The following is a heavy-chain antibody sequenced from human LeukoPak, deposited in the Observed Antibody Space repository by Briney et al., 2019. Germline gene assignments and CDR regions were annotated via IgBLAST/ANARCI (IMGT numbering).Heavy chain of an antibody. CDR2: ISGSGGST. D-gene: IGHD2-2*02. CDR1: GFTFSSYA. V-gene: IGHV3-23*01. Sequence: GGSLRLSCAASGFTFSSYAMSWVRQAPGKGLEWVSAISGSGGSTYYADSMKGRFTISRDNSKNTLYLQMNSLRAEDTAVYYCAKDWVVPVAIPSLPLDYWGQGTLVTVSS. J-gene: IGHJ4*02. CDR3: AKDWVVPVAIPSLPLDY.